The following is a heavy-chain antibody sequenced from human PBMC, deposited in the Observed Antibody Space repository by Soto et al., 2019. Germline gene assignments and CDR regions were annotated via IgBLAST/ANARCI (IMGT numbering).Heavy chain of an antibody. J-gene: IGHJ4*02. CDR3: VRGESPYSSSWARFDY. Sequence: QVQLVQSGAEVKKPGASVKVSCKASGYTFTSYAMHWVRQAPGQRLEWMGWINAGNGNTKYSQKFQGRVTITRDTSASTAYMELSSLRSEDTAVYYCVRGESPYSSSWARFDYWGQGTLVTVSS. CDR1: GYTFTSYA. V-gene: IGHV1-3*01. CDR2: INAGNGNT. D-gene: IGHD6-13*01.